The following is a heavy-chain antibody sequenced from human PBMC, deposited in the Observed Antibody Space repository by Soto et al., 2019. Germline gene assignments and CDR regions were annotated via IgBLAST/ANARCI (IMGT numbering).Heavy chain of an antibody. Sequence: PGGSLRLSCVASGFTFSSHWMTWVRQAPGKGLERVANIKEDGSDIYYADSVKGRFTISRDNAKKSLYLQMNSLRAEDTAVYYCGRDSGTFHIDYWGQGTLVTVSS. D-gene: IGHD1-26*01. J-gene: IGHJ4*02. CDR3: GRDSGTFHIDY. V-gene: IGHV3-7*04. CDR2: IKEDGSDI. CDR1: GFTFSSHW.